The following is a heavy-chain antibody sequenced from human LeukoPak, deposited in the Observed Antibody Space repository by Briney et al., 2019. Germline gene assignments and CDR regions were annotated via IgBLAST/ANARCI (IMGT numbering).Heavy chain of an antibody. D-gene: IGHD2-2*01. CDR3: ARGAPPDIVVVPAAINNYFDY. CDR2: INHSGST. V-gene: IGHV4-34*01. J-gene: IGHJ4*02. CDR1: GGSFSGYY. Sequence: SETLSLTCAVYGGSFSGYYWSWIRQPPGKGLEWLGEINHSGSTNYNPSLKSRVTISVDTSKNQFSLKLSSVTAADTAVYYCARGAPPDIVVVPAAINNYFDYWGQGTLVTVSS.